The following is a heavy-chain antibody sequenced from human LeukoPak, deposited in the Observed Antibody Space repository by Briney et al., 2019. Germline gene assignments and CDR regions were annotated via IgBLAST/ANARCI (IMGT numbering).Heavy chain of an antibody. CDR3: ARDRNYGDYGSYYFDH. V-gene: IGHV4-30-2*01. Sequence: PSQTLSLTCAVSGGSISRNSFSWNWIRQPPGKGLEWIGDIYHSGSTYYNPSLESRVTISIDRSKNQFSLKLRPVTAADTAVYYCARDRNYGDYGSYYFDHWGQGILVTVSS. CDR1: GGSISRNSFS. D-gene: IGHD4-17*01. CDR2: IYHSGST. J-gene: IGHJ4*02.